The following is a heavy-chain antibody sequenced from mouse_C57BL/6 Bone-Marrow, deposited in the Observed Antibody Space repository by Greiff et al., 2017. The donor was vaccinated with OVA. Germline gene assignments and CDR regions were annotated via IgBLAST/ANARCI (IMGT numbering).Heavy chain of an antibody. CDR2: IRLKSDNYAT. CDR3: TMDAWYFDV. J-gene: IGHJ1*03. Sequence: EVMLVESGGGLVQPGGSMKLSCVASGFTFSNYWMNWVRQSPEKGLEWVAQIRLKSDNYATHYAESVKGRFTISRDDSKSSVYLQMNNLRAEDTGIYYCTMDAWYFDVWGTGTTVTVSS. CDR1: GFTFSNYW. V-gene: IGHV6-3*01.